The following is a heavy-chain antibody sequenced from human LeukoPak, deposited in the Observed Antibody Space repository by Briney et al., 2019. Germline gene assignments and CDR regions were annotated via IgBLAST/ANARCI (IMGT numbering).Heavy chain of an antibody. V-gene: IGHV3-23*01. CDR3: ARLPTFYYDSSHYHYDY. Sequence: GGSLRLSCAASGFIFQNYAMSWVRQAPGKGLEWASSISGSGPSTDYADSVKGRSTISRDKAKNTLYLQMNSLRAEDTAVYYCARLPTFYYDSSHYHYDYWGQGTLVTVSS. J-gene: IGHJ4*02. D-gene: IGHD3-22*01. CDR2: ISGSGPST. CDR1: GFIFQNYA.